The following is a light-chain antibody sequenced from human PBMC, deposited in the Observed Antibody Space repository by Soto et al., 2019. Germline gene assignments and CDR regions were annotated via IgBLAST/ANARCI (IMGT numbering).Light chain of an antibody. J-gene: IGKJ1*01. Sequence: DILMPQSLDSLAVSLGKSATIHCKSSQSVLNSSNNKNYLAWYKQKPRQPPKLLIHWASTRQTVAPDRFSRSSYGPDSPQFIGSLQLEDVAVYFCQEYYNTPLTFGPGTEV. CDR1: QSVLNSSNNKNY. V-gene: IGKV4-1*01. CDR2: WAS. CDR3: QEYYNTPLT.